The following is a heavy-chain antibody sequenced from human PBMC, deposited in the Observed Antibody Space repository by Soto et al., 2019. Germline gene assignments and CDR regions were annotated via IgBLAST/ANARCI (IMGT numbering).Heavy chain of an antibody. Sequence: GGSLRLSCAASGFTFSSYPMNWVRQAPGKGLEWVSVISGSGGSTYYADSVKGRFTISRDNSKNTLYLQMNSLRAEDTAVYYCAKRATGTYFDYWGQGTLVTVSS. D-gene: IGHD1-1*01. CDR1: GFTFSSYP. CDR2: ISGSGGST. J-gene: IGHJ4*02. V-gene: IGHV3-23*01. CDR3: AKRATGTYFDY.